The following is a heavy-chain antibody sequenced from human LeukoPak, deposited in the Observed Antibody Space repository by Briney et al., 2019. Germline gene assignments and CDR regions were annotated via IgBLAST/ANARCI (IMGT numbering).Heavy chain of an antibody. CDR2: ISASANST. J-gene: IGHJ4*02. CDR1: GFTFDIYA. Sequence: PGGSLRLSCAASGFTFDIYAMTWVRQAPGKGPDWVSGISASANSTYYADSVKGRFIISRDNSKNTLYLQMNSLRAEDTAVYYCAKDLERHIVVVTASAVDYWGQGTLVTVSS. CDR3: AKDLERHIVVVTASAVDY. V-gene: IGHV3-23*01. D-gene: IGHD2-21*02.